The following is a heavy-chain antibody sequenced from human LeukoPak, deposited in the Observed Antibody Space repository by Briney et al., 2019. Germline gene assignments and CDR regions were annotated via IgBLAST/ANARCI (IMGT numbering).Heavy chain of an antibody. Sequence: RSGGSLRLSCATAGFTFSSYAMSWVRQAPGKGLQWVSVISSSGDTTYHADSVKGRFTISRDNSGNTLFLQMNSLRGEDTAVYYCAKGREFFDYWGLGTLVTVSS. D-gene: IGHD2/OR15-2a*01. CDR3: AKGREFFDY. V-gene: IGHV3-23*01. J-gene: IGHJ4*02. CDR2: ISSSGDTT. CDR1: GFTFSSYA.